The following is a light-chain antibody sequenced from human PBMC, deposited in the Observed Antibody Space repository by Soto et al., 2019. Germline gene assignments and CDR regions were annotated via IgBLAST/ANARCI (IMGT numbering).Light chain of an antibody. CDR3: SSFAGSPVV. CDR1: SSDVGEENY. J-gene: IGLJ2*01. V-gene: IGLV2-8*01. CDR2: EVS. Sequence: SVLTQPPSASGSPGQSVTITCSGTSSDVGEENYVSWYQQHPGKVPKLILYEVSKRPSGVPDRFSGSRSGNTASLTVSGLQAEDEADYYCSSFAGSPVVFGGGTQLTVL.